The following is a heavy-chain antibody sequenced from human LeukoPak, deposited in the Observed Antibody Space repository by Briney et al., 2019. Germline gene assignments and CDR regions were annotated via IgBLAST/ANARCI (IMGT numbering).Heavy chain of an antibody. V-gene: IGHV1-69*05. CDR2: IIPIFGTA. J-gene: IGHJ6*03. Sequence: ASVKVSCKASGGTFSSYAISWVRQAPGQGLEWMGRIIPIFGTANYAQKFQGRVTITTDESTSTAYMELSSLRSEDTAVYYCACSVPSSSSHYYYYYYMDVWGKGTTVTVSS. CDR1: GGTFSSYA. D-gene: IGHD6-6*01. CDR3: ACSVPSSSSHYYYYYYMDV.